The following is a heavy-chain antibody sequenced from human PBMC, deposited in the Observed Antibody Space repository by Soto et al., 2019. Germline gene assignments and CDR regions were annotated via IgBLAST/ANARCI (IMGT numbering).Heavy chain of an antibody. Sequence: QITLNESGPTVVRPTETLTLTCRFSGFSLTTSGVGVGWIRQSPGKAPEWLALIYWDDDKRYSASLKSRLTITKDTSKNHVVLTVSDLDPTDTATYYCAHRVLRTVFGLVTTTAIYFDFWGQGSSFAVSS. J-gene: IGHJ4*02. D-gene: IGHD3-3*01. CDR1: GFSLTTSGVG. CDR2: IYWDDDK. V-gene: IGHV2-5*02. CDR3: AHRVLRTVFGLVTTTAIYFDF.